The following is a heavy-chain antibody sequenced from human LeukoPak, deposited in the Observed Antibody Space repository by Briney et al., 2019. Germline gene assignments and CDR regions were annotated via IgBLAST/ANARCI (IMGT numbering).Heavy chain of an antibody. CDR3: TSGSSWSAAVDY. D-gene: IGHD6-13*01. V-gene: IGHV3-49*03. CDR2: IRSKAYGGTT. Sequence: GGSLRLSCTASGFTFGDYAMSWFRQAPGKGLEWVGFIRSKAYGGTTEYAASVKGRFTISRDDSKSIAYLQMNSLKTEGTAVYYCTSGSSWSAAVDYWGQGTLVTVSS. CDR1: GFTFGDYA. J-gene: IGHJ4*02.